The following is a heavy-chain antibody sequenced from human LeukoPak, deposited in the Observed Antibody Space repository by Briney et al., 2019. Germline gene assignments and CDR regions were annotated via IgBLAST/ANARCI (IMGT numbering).Heavy chain of an antibody. J-gene: IGHJ4*02. CDR1: RFTFSSYS. CDR2: ISSSSSTI. Sequence: PGGSLRLSCAASRFTFSSYSMNWVRQAPGKGLEWVSYISSSSSTIYYADSVKGRFTISRDNAKNSLYLQMNSLRAEDTAVYYCARGSNYYGSGSLGYWGQGTLVTVSS. V-gene: IGHV3-48*01. CDR3: ARGSNYYGSGSLGY. D-gene: IGHD3-10*01.